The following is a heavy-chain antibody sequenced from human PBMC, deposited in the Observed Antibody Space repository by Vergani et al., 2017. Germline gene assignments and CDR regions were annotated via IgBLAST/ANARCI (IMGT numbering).Heavy chain of an antibody. CDR2: MNPNSGNT. V-gene: IGHV1-8*01. J-gene: IGHJ6*03. Sequence: QVQLVQSGAEVKKPGASVKVSCKASGYTFTSYDITWVRQAPGQGLEWMGWMNPNSGNTGYAQKFQGRVTMTRSSSISTAYMELSSMRSGDTAVYYCAGCPQGGGGYYYYMDVWGKGTTVTVSS. CDR3: AGCPQGGGGYYYYMDV. CDR1: GYTFTSYD. D-gene: IGHD2-8*01.